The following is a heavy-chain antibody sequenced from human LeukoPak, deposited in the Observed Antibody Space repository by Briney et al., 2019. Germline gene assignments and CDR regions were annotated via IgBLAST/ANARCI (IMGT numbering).Heavy chain of an antibody. CDR1: GFTFNSYG. Sequence: GGSLRLSCAASGFTFNSYGMHWVRQAPGKGLEWVAVIWYDGSNKYYADSVKGRFTISRDNSKNTLYLQMNSLRAEDTAVYYCAKPITFGGVIVSCFDYWGQGTLVTVSS. D-gene: IGHD3-16*02. CDR2: IWYDGSNK. V-gene: IGHV3-33*06. CDR3: AKPITFGGVIVSCFDY. J-gene: IGHJ4*02.